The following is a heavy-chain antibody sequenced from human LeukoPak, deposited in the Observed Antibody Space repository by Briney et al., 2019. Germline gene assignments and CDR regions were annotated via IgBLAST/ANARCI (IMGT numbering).Heavy chain of an antibody. V-gene: IGHV3-7*01. J-gene: IGHJ3*02. CDR1: GFTFSSYW. CDR2: IKQDGSEK. Sequence: GGSLRLSCAASGFTFSSYWMSWVRQAPGKGLEWVANIKQDGSEKYYVDSVKGRFTISRDNAKNSLYLQMNSLRAEDTAVYYCARGIAVAVPDAFDIWGQGTMVTVSS. D-gene: IGHD6-19*01. CDR3: ARGIAVAVPDAFDI.